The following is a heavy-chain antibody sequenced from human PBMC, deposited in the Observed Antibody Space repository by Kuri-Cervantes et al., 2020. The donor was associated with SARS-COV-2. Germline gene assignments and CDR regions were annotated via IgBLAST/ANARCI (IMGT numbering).Heavy chain of an antibody. CDR1: SGAITGTNW. D-gene: IGHD3-16*01. V-gene: IGHV4-4*02. CDR2: ISRSGGT. Sequence: SETLSLTCTVSSGAITGTNWWNWVRQAPGKGLEWIGEISRSGGTNYNPSLRSRVIISLDMSKNQFSLNLDSVTAADTAVYYCTGRTDLPYWGPGTLVTVSS. J-gene: IGHJ1*01. CDR3: TGRTDLPY.